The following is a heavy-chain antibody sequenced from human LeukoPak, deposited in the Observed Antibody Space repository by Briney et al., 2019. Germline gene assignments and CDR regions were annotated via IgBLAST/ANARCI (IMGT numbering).Heavy chain of an antibody. CDR3: ARDLWGDYGDYGYYGMDV. D-gene: IGHD4-17*01. J-gene: IGHJ6*02. Sequence: GGSLRLSCAASGFTFSSYSMNWVRQAPGKGLEWVSSISSSSSYIYYADSVKGRFTISRDNAMNSLYLQMNSLRAEDTAVYYCARDLWGDYGDYGYYGMDVWGQGTTVTVSS. CDR2: ISSSSSYI. V-gene: IGHV3-21*01. CDR1: GFTFSSYS.